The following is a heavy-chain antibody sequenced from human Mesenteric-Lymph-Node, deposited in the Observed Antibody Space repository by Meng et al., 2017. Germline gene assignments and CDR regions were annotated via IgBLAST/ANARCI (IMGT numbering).Heavy chain of an antibody. Sequence: GHPAPAGAEVHDAGDQVKVSCPAPSFAFSKSEVSWGLQATGQGLEGMGGVEPNTANTCYAQKCQRRVTMTRNTSISTAYKELSGLRSEDTAVYYGATVWGLRLGGLAWVFDSWGQGTLVTVSS. J-gene: IGHJ4*02. CDR2: VEPNTANT. CDR3: ATVWGLRLGGLAWVFDS. CDR1: SFAFSKSE. V-gene: IGHV1-8*01. D-gene: IGHD3-16*01.